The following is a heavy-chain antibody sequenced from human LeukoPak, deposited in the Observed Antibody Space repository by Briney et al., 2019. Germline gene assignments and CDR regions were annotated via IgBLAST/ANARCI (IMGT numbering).Heavy chain of an antibody. Sequence: PGGSLRLSCAASGFTFSYYGMHWVRPAPGKGLEWVAVISYDGSNKYYGDSVKGRFTISRDNSKNTLYLQMYSLRAEDMAVYYCVKRWTGTTIGQQDYWGQGTLVTVSS. CDR1: GFTFSYYG. D-gene: IGHD1-1*01. CDR2: ISYDGSNK. J-gene: IGHJ4*02. CDR3: VKRWTGTTIGQQDY. V-gene: IGHV3-30*18.